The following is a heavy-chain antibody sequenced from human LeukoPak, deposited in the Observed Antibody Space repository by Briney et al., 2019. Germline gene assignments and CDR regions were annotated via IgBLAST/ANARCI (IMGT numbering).Heavy chain of an antibody. J-gene: IGHJ4*02. CDR3: VRAPATNEWRCMDY. V-gene: IGHV3-48*01. CDR2: ISSSSSTI. D-gene: IGHD2-8*02. Sequence: SGGSLRLSCAASGFTFNSYSMYWVRQAPGKGLEWVSYISSSSSTIYYADSVKGRFTISRDNAKNSLYLQMNSLRAEDTGVYYCVRAPATNEWRCMDYWGQGTLVTVSS. CDR1: GFTFNSYS.